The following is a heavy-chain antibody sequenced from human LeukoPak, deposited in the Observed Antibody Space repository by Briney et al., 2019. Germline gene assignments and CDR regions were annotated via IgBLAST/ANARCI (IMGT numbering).Heavy chain of an antibody. D-gene: IGHD5-18*01. V-gene: IGHV4-4*07. CDR2: IYTSGST. Sequence: SETLSLTCTVSGGSISSYYWSWIRQPAGKGLEWIGHIYTSGSTNYNPSLKSRVTMSVDTSKNQFSLKLSSVTAADTAVYYCARGIPSVSAPYFDYWGQGTLVTVSS. CDR3: ARGIPSVSAPYFDY. CDR1: GGSISSYY. J-gene: IGHJ4*02.